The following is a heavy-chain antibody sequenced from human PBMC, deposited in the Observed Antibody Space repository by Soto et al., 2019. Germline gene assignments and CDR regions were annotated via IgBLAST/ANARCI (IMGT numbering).Heavy chain of an antibody. V-gene: IGHV1-18*01. D-gene: IGHD3-16*01. Sequence: TVRVSCKASGYIFVNYGIAWVRQAPGQGLEWMGWISPYTGDTHSASKVQGRLTMTTDTSTSTAYMDLGSLTSDDTAVYYLAMVDNYVTPTPQDVRGQGTTVTVSS. CDR3: AMVDNYVTPTPQDV. J-gene: IGHJ6*02. CDR2: ISPYTGDT. CDR1: GYIFVNYG.